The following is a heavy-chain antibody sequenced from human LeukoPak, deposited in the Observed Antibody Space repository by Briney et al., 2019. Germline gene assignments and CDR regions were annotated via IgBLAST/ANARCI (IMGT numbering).Heavy chain of an antibody. J-gene: IGHJ4*02. CDR3: AKDRRYSSNWSFDY. CDR2: ISGSGGST. CDR1: GFSFSSYA. Sequence: PGGSLRLSCAASGFSFSSYAMSWVRQAPGKGPEWVSAISGSGGSTYYADSVKGRFTISRDNSKNALYLQMNSLRAEDTAVYYCAKDRRYSSNWSFDYWGQGTLVTVSS. D-gene: IGHD6-13*01. V-gene: IGHV3-23*01.